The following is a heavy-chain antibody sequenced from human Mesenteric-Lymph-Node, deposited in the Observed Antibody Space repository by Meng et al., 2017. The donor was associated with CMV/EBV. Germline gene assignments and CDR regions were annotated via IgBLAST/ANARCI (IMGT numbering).Heavy chain of an antibody. CDR3: ARGSAAPDV. V-gene: IGHV3-7*01. CDR1: GFTFSSYA. J-gene: IGHJ6*02. CDR2: IKEDGSQK. D-gene: IGHD6-13*01. Sequence: GGSLRLSCAASGFTFSSYAMSWVRQAPGKGLEWVANIKEDGSQKYYVDSVKGRFTIFRDNAKNSLYLQMNSLRAEDTAVYYCARGSAAPDVWGQGTTVTVS.